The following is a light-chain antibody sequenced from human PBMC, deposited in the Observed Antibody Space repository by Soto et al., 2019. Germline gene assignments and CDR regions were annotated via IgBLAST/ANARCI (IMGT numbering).Light chain of an antibody. CDR1: QGIRHY. CDR2: AAS. V-gene: IGKV1-6*01. J-gene: IGKJ4*01. Sequence: ALQMTQSPSSLSASVGDRVTITCRASQGIRHYLGWYQQKPGKAPKLLIYAASSLQSGVPSRFSGSGSGTDFTLTSSSLQPEDFATYYCLQDYTYPRTFGGGTKVEIK. CDR3: LQDYTYPRT.